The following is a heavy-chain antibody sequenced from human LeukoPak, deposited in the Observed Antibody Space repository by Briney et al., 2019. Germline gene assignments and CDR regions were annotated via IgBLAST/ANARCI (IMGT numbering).Heavy chain of an antibody. CDR1: GGTFSSYA. CDR3: ARAYYYGSGERIDAFDI. V-gene: IGHV1-69*05. J-gene: IGHJ3*02. Sequence: SVKVSCKASGGTFSSYAISWVRQAPGQGLEWMGGIIPIFGTANYAQKFQGRVTITTDESTSTAYMELSSLRSEDTAVYYCARAYYYGSGERIDAFDIWGQGTMVTASS. CDR2: IIPIFGTA. D-gene: IGHD3-10*01.